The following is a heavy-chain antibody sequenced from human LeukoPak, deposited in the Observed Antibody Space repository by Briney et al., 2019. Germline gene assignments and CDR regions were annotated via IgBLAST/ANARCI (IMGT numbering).Heavy chain of an antibody. Sequence: PGGSLRLSCAASGFTFSSYGMHWVRQAPGKGLEWVAFIRYDGSNKYYADSVRGRFTISRDNSKNTLYLQMNSLRAEDTAVYYCAKTHSRYCSSTSCYGPFDYWGQGTLVTVSS. CDR2: IRYDGSNK. V-gene: IGHV3-30*02. D-gene: IGHD2-2*01. CDR3: AKTHSRYCSSTSCYGPFDY. CDR1: GFTFSSYG. J-gene: IGHJ4*02.